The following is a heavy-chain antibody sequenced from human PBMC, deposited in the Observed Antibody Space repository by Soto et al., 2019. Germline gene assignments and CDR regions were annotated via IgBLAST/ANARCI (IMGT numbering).Heavy chain of an antibody. V-gene: IGHV4-39*01. CDR1: GGSISSSSYY. CDR2: IYYSGST. CDR3: TRGYRSAGSCRWYWFDP. Sequence: SETLPLTCTVSGGSISSSSYYWGWIRQPAGKGLEWIWSIYYSGSTYYNPSLKSRVTIAVDTSKNQFSLKLSSVTAADTAVYYYTRGYRSAGSCRWYWFDPWGQGTMLTVSS. J-gene: IGHJ5*02. D-gene: IGHD2-15*01.